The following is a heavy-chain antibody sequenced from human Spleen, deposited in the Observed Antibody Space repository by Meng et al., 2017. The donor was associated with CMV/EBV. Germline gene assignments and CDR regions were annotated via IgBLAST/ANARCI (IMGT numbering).Heavy chain of an antibody. J-gene: IGHJ4*02. CDR2: IYYSGVI. CDR3: ARTGDCSSSTCYTYFDF. Sequence: SETLSLTCAVSIHSIRSTNWWGWIRQSPGAGLEWIGYIYYSGVIYYNPSLKSRVTISVDTSKNQVSLQLNSVTAADTAVYYCARTGDCSSSTCYTYFDFWGQGTLVTVSS. D-gene: IGHD2-2*02. V-gene: IGHV4-28*05. CDR1: IHSIRSTNW.